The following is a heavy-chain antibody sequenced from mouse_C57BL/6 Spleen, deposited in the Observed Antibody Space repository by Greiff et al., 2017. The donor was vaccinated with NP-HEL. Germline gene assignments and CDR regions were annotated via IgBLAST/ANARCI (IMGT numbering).Heavy chain of an antibody. V-gene: IGHV5-17*01. CDR2: ISSGSSTI. D-gene: IGHD2-10*01. CDR3: ARTSYYRATNYAMDY. J-gene: IGHJ4*01. Sequence: EVQGVESGGGLVKPGGSLKLSCAASGFTFSDSGMHWVRQAPEKGLEWVAYISSGSSTIYYADTVKGRFTISRDNAKNTLFLQRTSLRSEDTAMYYCARTSYYRATNYAMDYWGQGTSVTVSS. CDR1: GFTFSDSG.